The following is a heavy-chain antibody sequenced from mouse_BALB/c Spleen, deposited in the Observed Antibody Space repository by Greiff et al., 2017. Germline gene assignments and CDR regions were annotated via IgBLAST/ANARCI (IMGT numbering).Heavy chain of an antibody. V-gene: IGHV1-5*01. CDR3: TRPKSGGTGFDY. Sequence: VQLQQSGTVLARPGASVKMSCKASGYSFTSYWMHWVKQRPGQGLEWIGAIYPGNSDTSYNQKFKGKAKLTAVTSASTAYMELSSLTNEDSAVYYCTRPKSGGTGFDYWGQGTTLTVSS. J-gene: IGHJ2*01. CDR2: IYPGNSDT. D-gene: IGHD2-14*01. CDR1: GYSFTSYW.